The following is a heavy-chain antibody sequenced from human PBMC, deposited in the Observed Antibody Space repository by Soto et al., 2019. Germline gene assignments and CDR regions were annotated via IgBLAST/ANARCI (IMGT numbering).Heavy chain of an antibody. CDR3: ARGNQWLNNWFDP. CDR2: IYYSGST. V-gene: IGHV4-31*03. D-gene: IGHD6-19*01. CDR1: GGSISSGGYY. Sequence: QVQLQESGPGLVKPSQTLSLTCTVSGGSISSGGYYWSWIRQHPGKGLEWIGYIYYSGSTYYNPSLKSRVTISVGTSKNHFSLKLSSVTAADTAVYYCARGNQWLNNWFDPWGQGTLVTVAS. J-gene: IGHJ5*02.